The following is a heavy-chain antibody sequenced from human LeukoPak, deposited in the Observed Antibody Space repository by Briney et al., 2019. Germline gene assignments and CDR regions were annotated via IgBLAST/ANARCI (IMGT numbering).Heavy chain of an antibody. V-gene: IGHV3-30*14. Sequence: PGRSLRLSCAASGFTFSSYAMHWVRQAPGKGLEWVAVISYDGSNKYYADSVKGRFTISRDNSKNTLYLQMNSLRAEDTAVYYCARHRIRDYYYYYGMDVWGQGTTVTVSS. CDR3: ARHRIRDYYYYYGMDV. CDR2: ISYDGSNK. CDR1: GFTFSSYA. J-gene: IGHJ6*02. D-gene: IGHD5-18*01.